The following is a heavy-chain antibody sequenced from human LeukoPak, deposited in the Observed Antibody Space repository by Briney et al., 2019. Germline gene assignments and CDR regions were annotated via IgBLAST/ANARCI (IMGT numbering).Heavy chain of an antibody. D-gene: IGHD1-26*01. Sequence: SETLSLTCTVSGGSISSSYWSWIRQPPGKGLEWIGYIYNSGSTNYTPSLKSRVTMSVDTSKNQFSLKLSSVTAADTAVYYCARDAVGATRRDYFDYWGQGTLVTVSS. J-gene: IGHJ4*02. CDR2: IYNSGST. CDR3: ARDAVGATRRDYFDY. CDR1: GGSISSSY. V-gene: IGHV4-59*01.